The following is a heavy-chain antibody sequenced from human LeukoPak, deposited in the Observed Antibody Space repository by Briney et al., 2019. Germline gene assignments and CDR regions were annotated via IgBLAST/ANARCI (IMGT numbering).Heavy chain of an antibody. CDR1: EYTLTELS. Sequence: ASVKVSCKVSEYTLTELSMHWVRQAPGKGLEWMGGFDPEDGETIYAQKFQGRVTMTEDTSTDTAYMELSSLRSEDTAVYYCATVGHDSSGYHFGYFDYWGQGTLVTVSS. J-gene: IGHJ4*02. CDR2: FDPEDGET. D-gene: IGHD3-22*01. V-gene: IGHV1-24*01. CDR3: ATVGHDSSGYHFGYFDY.